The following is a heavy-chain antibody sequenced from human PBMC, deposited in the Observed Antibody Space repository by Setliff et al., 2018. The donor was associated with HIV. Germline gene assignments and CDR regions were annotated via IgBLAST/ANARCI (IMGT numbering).Heavy chain of an antibody. Sequence: GGSLRLSCAASGLTLSNSAMTWVRQKPGRGLELVSLIQSGGIIDSADSVKGRFTISRDSSGNTLSLQLTSLRAEDTALYYCAKLDYYDYSGSWARKSAIDFWGRGTMVTVSS. V-gene: IGHV3-23*01. CDR1: GLTLSNSA. CDR3: AKLDYYDYSGSWARKSAIDF. CDR2: IQSGGII. J-gene: IGHJ3*01. D-gene: IGHD3-22*01.